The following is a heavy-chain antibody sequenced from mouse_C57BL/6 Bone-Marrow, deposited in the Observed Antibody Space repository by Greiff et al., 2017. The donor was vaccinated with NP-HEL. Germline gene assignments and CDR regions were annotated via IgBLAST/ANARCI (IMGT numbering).Heavy chain of an antibody. J-gene: IGHJ1*03. CDR2: ISYDGSN. Sequence: EVQLQESGPGLVKPSQSLSLTCSVTGYSITSGYYWNWIRQFPGNKLEWMGYISYDGSNNYNPSLKNRISITRDTSKNQFFLKLNSLTTEDTATYYCASLSWYFDVWGTGTTVTVSS. CDR1: GYSITSGYY. V-gene: IGHV3-6*01. CDR3: ASLSWYFDV.